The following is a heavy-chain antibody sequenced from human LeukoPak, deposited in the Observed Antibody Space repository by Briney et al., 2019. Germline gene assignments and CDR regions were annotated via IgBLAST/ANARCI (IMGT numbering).Heavy chain of an antibody. CDR3: ARVYYYDSSGYYKYFDY. D-gene: IGHD3-22*01. J-gene: IGHJ4*02. CDR2: IKQDGSEK. V-gene: IGHV3-7*01. Sequence: GGSLRLSCAASGFTFSSYWMSWVRQAPGKGLEWVANIKQDGSEKYYLDSVKGRFTISRDNAKNSLYLQMNSLRAEDTAVYYCARVYYYDSSGYYKYFDYWGQGTLVTVSS. CDR1: GFTFSSYW.